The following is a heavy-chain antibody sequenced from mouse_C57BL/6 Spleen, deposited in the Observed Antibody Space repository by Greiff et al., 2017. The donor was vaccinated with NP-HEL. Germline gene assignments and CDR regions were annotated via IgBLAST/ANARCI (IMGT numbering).Heavy chain of an antibody. Sequence: VKLMESGAELVKPGASVKISCKASGYAFSSYWMNWVKQRPGKGLEWIGQIYPGDGDTNYNGKFKGKATLTADKSSSTAYMQLSSLTSEDSAVYFCARSQFPSYAMDYWGQGTSVTVSS. CDR1: GYAFSSYW. CDR2: IYPGDGDT. V-gene: IGHV1-80*01. CDR3: ARSQFPSYAMDY. J-gene: IGHJ4*01.